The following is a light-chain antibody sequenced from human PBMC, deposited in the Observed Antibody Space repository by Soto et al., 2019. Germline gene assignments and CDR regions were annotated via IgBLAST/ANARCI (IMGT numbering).Light chain of an antibody. CDR2: EVS. CDR1: SSDVGGYKY. Sequence: QSALTQPASVSGSTGQSITISCTGTSSDVGGYKYVSWYQQHPDKAPKLIIFEVSNRPSGISSRFSGSKSGNTASLTISGLQAADEADYYCASYTSSSTSVIFGRGTKVTVL. J-gene: IGLJ2*01. V-gene: IGLV2-14*01. CDR3: ASYTSSSTSVI.